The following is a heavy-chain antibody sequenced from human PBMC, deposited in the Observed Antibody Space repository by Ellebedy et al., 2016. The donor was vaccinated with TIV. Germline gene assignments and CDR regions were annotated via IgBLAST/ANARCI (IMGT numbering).Heavy chain of an antibody. Sequence: GGSLRLSXAASGFTFSGYWMSWVRQAPGKGLEWVANIQQDGSDKYYVDSVKGRFTISRDNARNSLYLQMNSLRAEDTAMYYCAKDNYIGYDRLGGNSFDSWGQGTLVTVSS. CDR1: GFTFSGYW. J-gene: IGHJ4*02. V-gene: IGHV3-7*03. CDR3: AKDNYIGYDRLGGNSFDS. D-gene: IGHD5-12*01. CDR2: IQQDGSDK.